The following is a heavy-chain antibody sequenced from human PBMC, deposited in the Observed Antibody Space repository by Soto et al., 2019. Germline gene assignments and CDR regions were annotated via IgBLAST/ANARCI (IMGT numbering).Heavy chain of an antibody. V-gene: IGHV3-23*01. J-gene: IGHJ4*02. D-gene: IGHD2-15*01. CDR1: GFSLNSYS. CDR2: ISDSGGST. CDR3: AKGRGGSYYSALDY. Sequence: PGXSLRLSCEASGFSLNSYSTNWVRQAPGKGLEWVSGISDSGGSTYYADSVKGRFTISKDNSENTLYLQMDSLRHEDTAVYYCAKGRGGSYYSALDYWGQGTLVTVSS.